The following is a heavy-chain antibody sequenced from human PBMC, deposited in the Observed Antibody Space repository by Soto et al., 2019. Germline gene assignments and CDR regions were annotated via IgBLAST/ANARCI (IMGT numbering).Heavy chain of an antibody. V-gene: IGHV3-23*01. CDR2: ISGSGGST. D-gene: IGHD3-3*01. J-gene: IGHJ3*02. CDR3: AKDPAPGQAYYDFWSGPQGAFDS. CDR1: GFTFSSYA. Sequence: EVQLLESGGGLVQPGGSLRLSCAASGFTFSSYAMSWVRQAPGKGLEWVSAISGSGGSTYYADSVKGRFTISRDNSKNTRYLQMNSLRAEDTAVYYCAKDPAPGQAYYDFWSGPQGAFDSWGQGTMVTVSS.